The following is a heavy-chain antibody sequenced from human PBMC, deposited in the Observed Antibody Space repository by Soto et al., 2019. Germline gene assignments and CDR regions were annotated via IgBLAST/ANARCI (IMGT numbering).Heavy chain of an antibody. V-gene: IGHV2-5*02. Sequence: VSGPTLVNPTQTLTLTCTFSGFSLSTGGVGVGWIRQPPGKALEWLALIYWDDAKRFSPSLKTRLTITKDTSKNQVVLRITNMDPVDTATYYCARGDSTGYYPYWGEGTLVTVSS. J-gene: IGHJ4*02. CDR3: ARGDSTGYYPY. D-gene: IGHD3-22*01. CDR1: GFSLSTGGVG. CDR2: IYWDDAK.